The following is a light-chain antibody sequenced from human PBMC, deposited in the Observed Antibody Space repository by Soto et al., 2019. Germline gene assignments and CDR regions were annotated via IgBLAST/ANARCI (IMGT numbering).Light chain of an antibody. CDR3: LQHSSFPYT. Sequence: DIQMTQSPSAMSAFVGDSVTMTCRASQDINNFLAWFQQKPGRVPERLIFGTSSLQSGVPSRFSGSGSGTEFTLTISSLQPEDFATYYCLQHSSFPYTFGQGTRLE. V-gene: IGKV1-17*03. J-gene: IGKJ5*01. CDR2: GTS. CDR1: QDINNF.